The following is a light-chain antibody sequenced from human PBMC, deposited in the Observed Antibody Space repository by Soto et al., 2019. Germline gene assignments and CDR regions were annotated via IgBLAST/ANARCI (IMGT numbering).Light chain of an antibody. CDR3: QQRYT. Sequence: EIVLTQSPATLSLSPGERATLSCRASQSVSSYLAWYQQKPGQAPRLLIYDASNRATGIPARFSGSGSGTDFTLTISSLEPEDFAVCYCQQRYTFGQGTKLEIK. CDR2: DAS. CDR1: QSVSSY. J-gene: IGKJ2*01. V-gene: IGKV3-11*01.